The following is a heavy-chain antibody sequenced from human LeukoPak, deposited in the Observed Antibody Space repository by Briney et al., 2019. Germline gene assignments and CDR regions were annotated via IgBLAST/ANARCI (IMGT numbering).Heavy chain of an antibody. D-gene: IGHD4-23*01. Sequence: PGGSLTLSCAGSGITLNGYSVNWVRQAPGKGLEWVSSISSTSTYIYYTDSVKGRFTISRDNAKNSVYLQMSSLRVEDTAVYYCARDLTTVASFGYWGQGTLVTASS. J-gene: IGHJ4*02. CDR2: ISSTSTYI. CDR3: ARDLTTVASFGY. V-gene: IGHV3-21*01. CDR1: GITLNGYS.